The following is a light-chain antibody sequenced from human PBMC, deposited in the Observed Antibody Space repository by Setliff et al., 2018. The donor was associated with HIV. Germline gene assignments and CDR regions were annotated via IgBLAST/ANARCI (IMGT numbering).Light chain of an antibody. V-gene: IGLV2-23*02. CDR3: CSYAGSGTLYV. CDR2: EVT. Sequence: QSVLTQPASVSGSPGQSITISCTGTSSDVGTYRFVSWYQQHPGKVPKLMIYEVTKRPSGVSNRFSASKSGNTASLTISGLQAEDEADYYCCSYAGSGTLYVFGTGTKVTVL. J-gene: IGLJ1*01. CDR1: SSDVGTYRF.